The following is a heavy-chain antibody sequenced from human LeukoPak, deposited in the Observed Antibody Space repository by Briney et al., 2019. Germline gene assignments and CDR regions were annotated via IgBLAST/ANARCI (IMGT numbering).Heavy chain of an antibody. CDR3: AKELPYCSSTSCPDDAFDI. Sequence: GGSLRLSCAASGFKFSSYSMKWVRQAPGKGLEWVSFISSSSSYIYYADSLKGRFTISRDNAKNSLYLQMNSLRAEDTAVYYCAKELPYCSSTSCPDDAFDIWGQGTMVTVSS. CDR2: ISSSSSYI. J-gene: IGHJ3*02. V-gene: IGHV3-21*01. CDR1: GFKFSSYS. D-gene: IGHD2-2*01.